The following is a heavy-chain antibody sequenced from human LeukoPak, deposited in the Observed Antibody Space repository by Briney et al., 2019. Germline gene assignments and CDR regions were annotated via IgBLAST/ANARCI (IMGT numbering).Heavy chain of an antibody. Sequence: GGSLRLSCAASGFTFSSYEMNWVRQAPGKGLEWVSYISSSGSTIYYADSVKGRFTISRDNAKNSLYLQMNSLRAEDTAVYYCARESWIDDAFDIWGQGTMVTVSS. J-gene: IGHJ3*02. CDR3: ARESWIDDAFDI. CDR2: ISSSGSTI. V-gene: IGHV3-48*03. D-gene: IGHD1-1*01. CDR1: GFTFSSYE.